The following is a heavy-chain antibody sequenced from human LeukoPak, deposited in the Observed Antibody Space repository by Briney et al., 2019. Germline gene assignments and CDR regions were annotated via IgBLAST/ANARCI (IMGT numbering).Heavy chain of an antibody. Sequence: GGSLRLSCAASGFTLSNYGMHWVRQAPGKGLEWVAVIWYDGSNIYYADSVKGRFTISRDNSKNTVYLQMNSLRAEDTAVYYCAKWDAYIESWGQGTLVTVSS. CDR1: GFTLSNYG. V-gene: IGHV3-33*06. CDR3: AKWDAYIES. CDR2: IWYDGSNI. J-gene: IGHJ5*02. D-gene: IGHD3-16*01.